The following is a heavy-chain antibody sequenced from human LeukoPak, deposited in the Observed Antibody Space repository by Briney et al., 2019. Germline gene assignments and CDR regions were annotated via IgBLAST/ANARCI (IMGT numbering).Heavy chain of an antibody. J-gene: IGHJ6*02. CDR2: IYTSGST. Sequence: SETLSLTCTVSGGSISSYYWSWIRQPAGKGLEWIGRIYTSGSTYYNPSLKSRVTISVDTSKNQFSLKLSSVTAADTAVYYCARHILGVLQYYYGMDVWGQGTTVTVSS. CDR3: ARHILGVLQYYYGMDV. CDR1: GGSISSYY. V-gene: IGHV4-4*07. D-gene: IGHD2-15*01.